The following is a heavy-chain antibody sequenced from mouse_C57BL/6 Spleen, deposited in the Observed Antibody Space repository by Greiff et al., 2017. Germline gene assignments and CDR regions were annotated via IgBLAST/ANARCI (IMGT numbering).Heavy chain of an antibody. Sequence: EVKLVESEGGLVQPGSSMKLSCTASGFTFSDYYMAWVRQVPEKGLEWVANINYDGSSTYYLDSLKSRFIISRDNAKNILYLQMSSLKSEDKATYYCARGEDYDYFDYWGQGTTLTVSS. CDR1: GFTFSDYY. J-gene: IGHJ2*01. CDR2: INYDGSST. CDR3: ARGEDYDYFDY. D-gene: IGHD2-4*01. V-gene: IGHV5-16*01.